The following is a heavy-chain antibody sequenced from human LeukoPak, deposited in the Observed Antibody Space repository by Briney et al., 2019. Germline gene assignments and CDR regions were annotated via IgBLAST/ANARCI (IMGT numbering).Heavy chain of an antibody. CDR1: GGSISSSSYY. D-gene: IGHD5-24*01. V-gene: IGHV4-39*01. Sequence: PSETLSLTCTVSGGSISSSSYYWGWIRQPPGKGLERIGSIYYSGSTYYNPSLKSRVTISVDTSKNQFSLQLSSVTAADTAVYYCARPMLGNDYNQSGGFDYWGQGTLVTVSS. CDR3: ARPMLGNDYNQSGGFDY. CDR2: IYYSGST. J-gene: IGHJ4*02.